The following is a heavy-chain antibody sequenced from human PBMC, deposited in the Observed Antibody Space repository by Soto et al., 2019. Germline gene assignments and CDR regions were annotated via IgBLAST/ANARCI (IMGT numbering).Heavy chain of an antibody. CDR2: VYYTGST. D-gene: IGHD3-10*01. V-gene: IGHV4-61*01. Sequence: SETLSLTCTVSGGSVSSGSYYWNWIRQPPGKGLEWIGYVYYTGSTNYNPSLKSRVTMSVDTSKNQFSLKMRSVTAADTAVYYCARGEWFGDFWFDPWGQGILVTVSS. CDR3: ARGEWFGDFWFDP. J-gene: IGHJ5*02. CDR1: GGSVSSGSYY.